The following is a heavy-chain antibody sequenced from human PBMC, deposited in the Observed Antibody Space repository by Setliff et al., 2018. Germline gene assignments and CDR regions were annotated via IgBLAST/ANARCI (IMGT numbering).Heavy chain of an antibody. V-gene: IGHV3-30*04. CDR3: ARGLPFLDWFLAYLDD. CDR2: MSSDGSHK. D-gene: IGHD3-3*01. CDR1: GFTFSSYT. Sequence: GGSMRLSCAASGFTFSSYTMHWVRQAPGKGLEWVALMSSDGSHKYYTDSVKGRFTITRDNSKNTLFLQMTSLRPEDTAVYYCARGLPFLDWFLAYLDDWGQGTLVTVSS. J-gene: IGHJ4*02.